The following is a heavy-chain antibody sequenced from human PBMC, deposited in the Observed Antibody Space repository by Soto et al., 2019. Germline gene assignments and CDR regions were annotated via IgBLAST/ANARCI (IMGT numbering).Heavy chain of an antibody. J-gene: IGHJ3*02. CDR2: IKQDGSEK. V-gene: IGHV3-7*01. CDR3: ARGSVVVADTTDAIDI. CDR1: GFTFSSYW. D-gene: IGHD2-15*01. Sequence: GGSLRLSCAASGFTFSSYWMSWVRQAPGKGLEWVANIKQDGSEKYYVDSVKGRFTISRDNAKNSLYLQMNSLRAEDTAVYYCARGSVVVADTTDAIDIWGQGTMVTVSS.